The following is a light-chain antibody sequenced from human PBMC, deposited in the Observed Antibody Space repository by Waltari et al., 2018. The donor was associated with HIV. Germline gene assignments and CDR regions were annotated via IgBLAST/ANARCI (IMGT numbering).Light chain of an antibody. CDR2: GNS. CDR1: SPNLGAGSA. V-gene: IGLV1-40*01. Sequence: QSVLTQPPSVSGAPGQRVTIPCTGSSPNLGAGSAVPWYQQLPGTAPKPLIYGNSNRPSGVPDRFSGSKSGTSASLAITGLQAEDEADYYCQSYDSSLSGSVFGGGTKLTVL. CDR3: QSYDSSLSGSV. J-gene: IGLJ2*01.